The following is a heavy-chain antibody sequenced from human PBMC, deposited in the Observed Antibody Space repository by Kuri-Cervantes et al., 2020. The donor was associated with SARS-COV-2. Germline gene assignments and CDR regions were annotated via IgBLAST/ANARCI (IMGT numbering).Heavy chain of an antibody. D-gene: IGHD1-26*01. Sequence: GGSLRLSCAASGFTFSNYGMNWVRQVPGRGMEWVSSISGSGGRTYYADSVKGRFTISRDNAKNSLYLQMNSLRAEDTAVYYCARDGWWEILPGDYFDYWGQGTLVTVSS. V-gene: IGHV3-23*01. CDR3: ARDGWWEILPGDYFDY. CDR2: ISGSGGRT. CDR1: GFTFSNYG. J-gene: IGHJ4*02.